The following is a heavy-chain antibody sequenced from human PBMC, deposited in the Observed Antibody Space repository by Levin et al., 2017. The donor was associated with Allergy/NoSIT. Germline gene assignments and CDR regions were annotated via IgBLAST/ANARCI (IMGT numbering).Heavy chain of an antibody. Sequence: SETLSLTCTVSGGSLTAGYWWTWLRQSPEKVLECIGQVSFGGETNYNPSLESRGTMSVDHSKNQFSLILNSMAAADTATYYCARSVWAVSGAWGQGILVTVSS. V-gene: IGHV4-4*02. J-gene: IGHJ5*02. CDR2: VSFGGET. CDR3: ARSVWAVSGA. CDR1: GGSLTAGYW. D-gene: IGHD6-19*01.